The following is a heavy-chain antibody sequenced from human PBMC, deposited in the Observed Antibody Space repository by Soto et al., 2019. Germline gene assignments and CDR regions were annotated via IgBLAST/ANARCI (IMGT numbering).Heavy chain of an antibody. CDR2: IYHSGST. CDR3: ARGGGVTTTGDDY. V-gene: IGHV4-30-2*01. CDR1: GGSINTATHS. Sequence: QLQLQESGSGLVKPSQTLSLTCAVSGGSINTATHSWSWIRQPPGKGLEWIGYIYHSGSTYYNPSVKSRVTLSIDKSNHQFSLRLSSVTAADTAVYYCARGGGVTTTGDDYWGQGILVTVSS. J-gene: IGHJ4*02. D-gene: IGHD4-4*01.